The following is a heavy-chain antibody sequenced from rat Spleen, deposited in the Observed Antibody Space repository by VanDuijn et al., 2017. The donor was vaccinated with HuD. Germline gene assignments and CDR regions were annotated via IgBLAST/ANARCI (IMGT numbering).Heavy chain of an antibody. CDR2: ITNTGGST. D-gene: IGHD1-7*01. Sequence: EVQLVESGGGLVQPGRSLKLSCAASGFTFSSFPMAWIRQAPGKGLEWVASITNTGGSTYYPDSVKGRFTISRDNAKSSLYLHMDSLRSEDTASYYCTRVLTMGHNEDYWGQGVMVTVSS. CDR3: TRVLTMGHNEDY. J-gene: IGHJ2*01. V-gene: IGHV5-31*01. CDR1: GFTFSSFP.